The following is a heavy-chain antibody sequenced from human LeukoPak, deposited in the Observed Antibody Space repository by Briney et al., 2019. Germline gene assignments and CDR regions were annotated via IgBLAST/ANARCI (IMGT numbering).Heavy chain of an antibody. CDR1: GGSISSYY. CDR2: IYYSEST. V-gene: IGHV4-59*01. J-gene: IGHJ5*02. D-gene: IGHD1-26*01. Sequence: SETLSLTCTVSGGSISSYYWSWIRQPPGKGLEWIGYIYYSESTNYNPSLKSRVTISVDTSKNQFSLKLSSVTAADTAVYYCARIRERAWFDPWGQGTLVTVSS. CDR3: ARIRERAWFDP.